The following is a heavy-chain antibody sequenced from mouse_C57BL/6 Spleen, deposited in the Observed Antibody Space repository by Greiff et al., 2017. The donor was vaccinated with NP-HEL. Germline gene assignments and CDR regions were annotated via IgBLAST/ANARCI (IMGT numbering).Heavy chain of an antibody. CDR2: ISYDGSN. Sequence: EVQLQESGPGLVKPSQSLSLTCSVTGYSITSGYYWTWIRQFPGNKLEWMGYISYDGSNNYNPSLKNRISITRDTSKNPFCLQLNSVTTEDTATYYCARNYGLWYFDVWGTGTTVTVSS. CDR1: GYSITSGYY. V-gene: IGHV3-6*01. J-gene: IGHJ1*03. D-gene: IGHD1-1*02. CDR3: ARNYGLWYFDV.